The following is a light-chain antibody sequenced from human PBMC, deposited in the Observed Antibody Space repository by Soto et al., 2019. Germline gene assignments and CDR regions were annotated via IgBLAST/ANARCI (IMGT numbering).Light chain of an antibody. CDR3: SSYAGINNLGV. CDR1: SSDVGGYKY. CDR2: EVN. Sequence: QSVLTQPPSASGSPGQSVTISCTGTSSDVGGYKYVSWYQQHPGKAPKLMIFEVNKRPTGVPDRFSGSKSGNTASLNVSGLQAEDEADYYCSSYAGINNLGVFGTGTKLTVL. J-gene: IGLJ1*01. V-gene: IGLV2-8*01.